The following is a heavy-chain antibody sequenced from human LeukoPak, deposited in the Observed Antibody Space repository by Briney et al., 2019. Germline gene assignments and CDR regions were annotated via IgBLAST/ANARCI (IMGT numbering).Heavy chain of an antibody. D-gene: IGHD6-19*01. J-gene: IGHJ4*02. Sequence: GGSLRLSCAASGFTFSSYAMHWVRQAPGKGLEWVAVISYDGSNKYYADSVKGRFTISRDNSKDTLYLQMNSLRAEDTAVYYCARVFYSSGWYGNFDYWGQGTLVTVSS. V-gene: IGHV3-30*04. CDR1: GFTFSSYA. CDR2: ISYDGSNK. CDR3: ARVFYSSGWYGNFDY.